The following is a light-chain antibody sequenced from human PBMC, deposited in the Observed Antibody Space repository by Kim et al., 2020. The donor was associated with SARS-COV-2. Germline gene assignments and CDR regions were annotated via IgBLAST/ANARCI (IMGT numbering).Light chain of an antibody. CDR2: AAS. V-gene: IGKV3-15*01. J-gene: IGKJ2*03. CDR3: QKYNNWPLYS. CDR1: QTVSSN. Sequence: EIVMTQSPATLSVSPGERATLSCRASQTVSSNLAWYQQKPGGAPRLVIYAASTRTTGIPARFTGSGSGTEFTLTISSLQSEDFAVYYCQKYNNWPLYSFGQGTKLEI.